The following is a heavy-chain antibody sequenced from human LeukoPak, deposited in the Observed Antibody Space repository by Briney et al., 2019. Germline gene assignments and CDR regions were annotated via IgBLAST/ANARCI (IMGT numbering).Heavy chain of an antibody. CDR1: GLTFSSSW. V-gene: IGHV3-23*01. CDR2: TSGSGGST. CDR3: ASCFSANYYYYGMDV. D-gene: IGHD3-3*02. Sequence: GESLRLSCAVSGLTFSSSWMDWVRQAPGKGLEWVSATSGSGGSTHYADSVKGRFTISRDNSKNTLYLQMNSLRAEDTAVYYCASCFSANYYYYGMDVWGQGTTVTVSS. J-gene: IGHJ6*02.